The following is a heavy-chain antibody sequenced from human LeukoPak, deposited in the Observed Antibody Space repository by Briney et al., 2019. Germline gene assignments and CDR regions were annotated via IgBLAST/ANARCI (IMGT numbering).Heavy chain of an antibody. CDR2: IYPGDSHT. V-gene: IGHV5-51*01. CDR1: GYRFTSYW. J-gene: IGHJ4*02. Sequence: GESLKISCKGSGYRFTSYWIGGVRQLPGKGLEWMGIIYPGDSHTRYSPSFQGQVPISADKSISTAYLQWSSLKASDTAMYYCARPPGYCSSTSCQFDYWGQGTLVTVSS. CDR3: ARPPGYCSSTSCQFDY. D-gene: IGHD2-2*03.